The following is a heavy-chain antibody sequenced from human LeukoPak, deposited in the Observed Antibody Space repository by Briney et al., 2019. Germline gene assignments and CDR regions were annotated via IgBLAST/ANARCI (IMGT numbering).Heavy chain of an antibody. CDR1: GYTFTGYY. J-gene: IGHJ5*02. CDR2: INPNSGGT. CDR3: ARDLTVSVRFLEWLSGWFDP. D-gene: IGHD3-3*01. V-gene: IGHV1-2*02. Sequence: ASVKVSCKASGYTFTGYYMHWVRQAPGQGLEWMGWINPNSGGTNYAQKVQGRVTMTRDTSISTAYMELSRLRSDDTAVYYCARDLTVSVRFLEWLSGWFDPWGQGTLVTVSS.